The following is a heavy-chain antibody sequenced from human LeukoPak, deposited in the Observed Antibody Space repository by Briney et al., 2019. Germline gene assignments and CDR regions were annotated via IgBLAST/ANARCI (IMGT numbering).Heavy chain of an antibody. CDR2: ITPTLGAA. V-gene: IGHV1-69*13. Sequence: GASVKVSCKASGGTFSYYQISWVRQAPGQGLEWMGGITPTLGAANYAQKFQGRVTITADESTSTAYMELSSLRSEDTAVYYCASGVPEGATPKFDYWGQGTLVTVSS. CDR3: ASGVPEGATPKFDY. CDR1: GGTFSYYQ. J-gene: IGHJ4*02. D-gene: IGHD2-15*01.